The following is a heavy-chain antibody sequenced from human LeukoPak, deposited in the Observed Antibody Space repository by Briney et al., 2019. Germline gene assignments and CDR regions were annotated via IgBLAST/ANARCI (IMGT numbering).Heavy chain of an antibody. J-gene: IGHJ4*02. V-gene: IGHV3-21*01. CDR3: ARDPYYYDSSGYYGEGFDY. CDR2: ISSSRNYI. Sequence: GGSLRLSCAASGFTFSSYSMNWVRQAPGKGLEWVSYISSSRNYIFYADSVKGRFTISRDSAKNSLYLQMNSLGAEDTAVYYCARDPYYYDSSGYYGEGFDYWGQGTLVTVSS. CDR1: GFTFSSYS. D-gene: IGHD3-22*01.